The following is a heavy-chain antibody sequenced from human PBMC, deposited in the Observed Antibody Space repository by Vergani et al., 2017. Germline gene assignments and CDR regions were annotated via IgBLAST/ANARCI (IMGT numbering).Heavy chain of an antibody. CDR2: ISGSGGST. D-gene: IGHD2-2*01. V-gene: IGHV3-23*01. Sequence: EVQLLESGGGLVQPGGSLRLSCAASGFTFSTYAMTWVRQAPGKGLEWVSTISGSGGSTYYADSVKGRFTISRDNSKNTLYLQMNSLRAEDTAVYYCAREEYSSTSFDYWGQRTLVTVSS. J-gene: IGHJ4*01. CDR1: GFTFSTYA. CDR3: AREEYSSTSFDY.